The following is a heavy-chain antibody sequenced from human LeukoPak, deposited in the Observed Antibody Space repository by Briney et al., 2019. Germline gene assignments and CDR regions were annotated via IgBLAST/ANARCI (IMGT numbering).Heavy chain of an antibody. J-gene: IGHJ5*02. Sequence: GGSLKLSCAASGFTFSGSAMHWVRQASGKGLEWVGRIRSKANFYATAYAASVKGRFTISRDDSKNTAYLQMNSLKTEDTAVYYCTRIQWPGEYNWFDPWGQGTLVTVSS. CDR3: TRIQWPGEYNWFDP. CDR2: IRSKANFYAT. CDR1: GFTFSGSA. D-gene: IGHD5-12*01. V-gene: IGHV3-73*01.